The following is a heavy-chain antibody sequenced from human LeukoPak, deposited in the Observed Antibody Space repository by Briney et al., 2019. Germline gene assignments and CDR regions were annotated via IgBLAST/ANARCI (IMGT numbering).Heavy chain of an antibody. V-gene: IGHV3-20*04. Sequence: GGSLRLSCAASGFTFDDYGMTWVRQAPGKGLEWVSGINWNGGSTGYADSVKGRFTISRDNAKNSLYLQMNSLRAEDTALYSCARRTPRFKYSYDSSGYYYGAGAFDIWGQGTMVTVSS. J-gene: IGHJ3*02. D-gene: IGHD3-22*01. CDR1: GFTFDDYG. CDR3: ARRTPRFKYSYDSSGYYYGAGAFDI. CDR2: INWNGGST.